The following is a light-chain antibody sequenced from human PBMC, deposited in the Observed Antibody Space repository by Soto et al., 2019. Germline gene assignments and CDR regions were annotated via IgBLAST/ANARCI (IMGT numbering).Light chain of an antibody. Sequence: DIVMTQSPATLSVSPGERVTLSCRASQSVGSNLAWYQQKRGQPPRLLIHRASTRATGIPDGFSASGSGAEFTLTISSLQSEDFAVYYCQQYTTWPPTFGQGTKVEIK. J-gene: IGKJ1*01. CDR1: QSVGSN. CDR2: RAS. CDR3: QQYTTWPPT. V-gene: IGKV3D-15*01.